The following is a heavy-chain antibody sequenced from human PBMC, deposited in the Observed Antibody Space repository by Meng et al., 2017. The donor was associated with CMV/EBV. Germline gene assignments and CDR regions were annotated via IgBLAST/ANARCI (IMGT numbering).Heavy chain of an antibody. J-gene: IGHJ4*01. CDR1: GYTITDYY. V-gene: IGHV1-2*02. CDR3: ARNSGWSRFDY. Sequence: QLQLVQSGAAMVEPGASVKVSCKASGYTITDYYIHWVRQAPGQGFQRMGWINPNDDTNYAQNFQGRVTMTRDMSINTIYMELSRLTSEDTAVYYCARNSGWSRFDYWGHGTRVTVSS. CDR2: INPNDDT. D-gene: IGHD6-19*01.